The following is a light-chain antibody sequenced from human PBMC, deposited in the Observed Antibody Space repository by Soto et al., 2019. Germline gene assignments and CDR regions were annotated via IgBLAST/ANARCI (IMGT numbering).Light chain of an antibody. Sequence: QSVLTQPASVSGSPGQSITISCTGTSSDVGGYNHVSWYQQHPGKAPKLMIYEVSNRPSGVSNRFSGSKSGNTASLTISGLQAEDEADYYCSSYTSSSRNVFGTGTKVTVL. CDR1: SSDVGGYNH. V-gene: IGLV2-14*01. J-gene: IGLJ1*01. CDR3: SSYTSSSRNV. CDR2: EVS.